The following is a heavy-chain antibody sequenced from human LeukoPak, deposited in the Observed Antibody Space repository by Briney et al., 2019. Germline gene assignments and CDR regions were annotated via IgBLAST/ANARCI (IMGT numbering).Heavy chain of an antibody. D-gene: IGHD3-16*01. CDR3: ASRWGGRDFFDY. CDR1: GFTFSSYG. CDR2: INYSGTT. Sequence: LRLSCAASGFTFSSYGMHWVRQPPGKGLEWIGSINYSGTTYYNPSLKSRVTISVDTSKSQFSLKLTSMTAADTAVYYCASRWGGRDFFDYWGQGTLVTVSS. J-gene: IGHJ4*02. V-gene: IGHV4-39*07.